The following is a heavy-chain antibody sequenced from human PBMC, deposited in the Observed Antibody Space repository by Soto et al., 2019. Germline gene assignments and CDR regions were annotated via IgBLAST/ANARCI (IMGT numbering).Heavy chain of an antibody. Sequence: QINLIESGPTLVKPTQTLTLTCTFSGFSLSTSGAAVGWVRQPPGRALEWLALIYWDGDKRYNSSLGNKLTTTKDTPMNQVVLTLTNVYPADTATYYCAHRATMTIFGLIIDNGIWFDPWGQGTRVIVSS. D-gene: IGHD3-3*01. CDR3: AHRATMTIFGLIIDNGIWFDP. CDR1: GFSLSTSGAA. CDR2: IYWDGDK. J-gene: IGHJ5*02. V-gene: IGHV2-5*02.